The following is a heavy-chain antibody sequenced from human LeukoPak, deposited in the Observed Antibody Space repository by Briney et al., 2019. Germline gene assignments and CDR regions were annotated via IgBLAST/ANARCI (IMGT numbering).Heavy chain of an antibody. CDR1: GFTFSSYS. J-gene: IGHJ4*02. V-gene: IGHV3-23*01. CDR3: AKDPNWDRGY. CDR2: IGTSAGST. D-gene: IGHD3-10*01. Sequence: GGSLRLSCAASGFTFSSYSMNWVRQAPGKGLEWVSGIGTSAGSTIYADSVKGRFTISRDNSKNTVYLQMDSLRVEDTAVYYCAKDPNWDRGYWGQGTLVTVSS.